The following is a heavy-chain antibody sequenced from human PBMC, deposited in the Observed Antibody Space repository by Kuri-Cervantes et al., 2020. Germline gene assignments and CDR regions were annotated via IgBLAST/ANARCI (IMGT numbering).Heavy chain of an antibody. CDR2: IYHSGST. V-gene: IGHV4-34*01. Sequence: SQTLSLTCAVYGGSFSGYYWSWIRQPPGKGLEWIGSIYHSGSTYYNPSLKSRVTISVDMSKNQFSLKLSSVTAADTAVYYCAREGGDSSGWKYYFDYWGQGTLVTVSS. CDR1: GGSFSGYY. D-gene: IGHD6-19*01. J-gene: IGHJ4*02. CDR3: AREGGDSSGWKYYFDY.